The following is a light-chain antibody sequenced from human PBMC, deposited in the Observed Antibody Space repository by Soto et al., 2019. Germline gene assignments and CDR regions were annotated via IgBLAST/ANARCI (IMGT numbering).Light chain of an antibody. CDR2: AAS. J-gene: IGKJ1*01. Sequence: GGRVTITSRASQDIRNDLGWFQQKPGKAPKRLIFAASSLQPGVPSRFSGSASGTEFTLTISSLQPEDFATYYCLQHNSYPWTFGLGTKVDIK. V-gene: IGKV1-17*01. CDR1: QDIRND. CDR3: LQHNSYPWT.